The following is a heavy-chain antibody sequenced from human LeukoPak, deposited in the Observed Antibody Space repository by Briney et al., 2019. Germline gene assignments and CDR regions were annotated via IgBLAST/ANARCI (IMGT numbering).Heavy chain of an antibody. Sequence: PSETLSLTCIVSGGSISSYYWSWIRQPPGKGLEWIGYIYYSGSTNYNPSLKSRVTISVDTSKNQFSLKLSSVTAADTAVYYCARHDILTGYAVDYWGQGTLVTVSS. J-gene: IGHJ4*02. D-gene: IGHD3-9*01. CDR3: ARHDILTGYAVDY. CDR2: IYYSGST. CDR1: GGSISSYY. V-gene: IGHV4-59*08.